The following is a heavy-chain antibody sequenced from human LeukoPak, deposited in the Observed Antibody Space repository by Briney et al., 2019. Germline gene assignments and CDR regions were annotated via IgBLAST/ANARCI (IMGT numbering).Heavy chain of an antibody. CDR3: ARGRNYYCSGSYRGWFDP. J-gene: IGHJ5*02. Sequence: GRSLRLSCAASGFTFSSYGMHWVRQAPGKGLEGGAAIWYDGSNKYYADSVKGRFPISRDNSKNTLYLQLNSLRAEDTAVYYCARGRNYYCSGSYRGWFDPWRQGSLVSDCS. D-gene: IGHD3-10*01. CDR1: GFTFSSYG. V-gene: IGHV3-33*01. CDR2: IWYDGSNK.